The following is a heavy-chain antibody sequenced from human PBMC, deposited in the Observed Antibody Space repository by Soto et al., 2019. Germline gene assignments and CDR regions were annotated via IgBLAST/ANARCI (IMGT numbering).Heavy chain of an antibody. V-gene: IGHV1-18*01. D-gene: IGHD1-26*01. CDR3: SRDLIVGPTTPYYFDY. J-gene: IGHJ4*02. CDR2: ISAYNGNT. Sequence: QVQLVQSGAEVKKPGASVKVSCKASGYTFTSYGISWVRQAPGQGLEWMGWISAYNGNTNYAQKLQGRVTMTTDTSTSTAYMGLRILRSDDTAVYYCSRDLIVGPTTPYYFDYWGQGTLVTVSS. CDR1: GYTFTSYG.